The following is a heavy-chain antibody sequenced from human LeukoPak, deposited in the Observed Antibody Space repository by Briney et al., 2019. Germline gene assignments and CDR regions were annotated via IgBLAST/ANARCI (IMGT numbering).Heavy chain of an antibody. Sequence: SVKVSCKASGGTFSSYAISWARQAPGQGLEWMGRIIPILGIANYAQKFQGRVTITADKSTSTAYMELSSLRSEDTAVYYCARGLRKYQLLPSETNWYFDLWGRGTLVTVSS. CDR3: ARGLRKYQLLPSETNWYFDL. CDR2: IIPILGIA. J-gene: IGHJ2*01. D-gene: IGHD2-2*01. CDR1: GGTFSSYA. V-gene: IGHV1-69*04.